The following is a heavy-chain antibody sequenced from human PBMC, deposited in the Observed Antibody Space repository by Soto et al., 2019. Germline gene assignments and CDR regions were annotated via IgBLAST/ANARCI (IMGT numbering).Heavy chain of an antibody. D-gene: IGHD3-10*01. V-gene: IGHV3-30-3*01. Sequence: GGSLRLSCAASGFTFSSYAMHWVRQAPGKGLEWVAVISYDGSNKYYADSVKGRFTISRDNSKNTLYLQMNSLRAEDTAVYYCARERMVRGVIISMGYYYYYGMDVWGQGTTVTVSS. J-gene: IGHJ6*02. CDR1: GFTFSSYA. CDR2: ISYDGSNK. CDR3: ARERMVRGVIISMGYYYYYGMDV.